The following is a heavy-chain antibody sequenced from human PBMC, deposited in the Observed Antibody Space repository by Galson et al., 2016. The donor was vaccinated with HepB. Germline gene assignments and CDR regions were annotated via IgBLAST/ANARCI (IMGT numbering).Heavy chain of an antibody. CDR3: EKGQGCTDSGSYYVDY. J-gene: IGHJ4*02. CDR2: INYSGSNT. V-gene: IGHV3-23*01. D-gene: IGHD3-10*01. Sequence: SLRLSCAASGFTFSGYDMSWVRQAPGKGLEWVSGINYSGSNTYYADSVKGRFTISRDNSKNTLYLQMNSLRVEDSAVYYCEKGQGCTDSGSYYVDYWGQGTLVTVSS. CDR1: GFTFSGYD.